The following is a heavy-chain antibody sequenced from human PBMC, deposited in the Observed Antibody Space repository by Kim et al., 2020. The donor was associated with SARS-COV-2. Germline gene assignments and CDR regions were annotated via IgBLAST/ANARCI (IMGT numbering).Heavy chain of an antibody. CDR3: ARAGRYYGSGRPNWFDP. D-gene: IGHD3-10*01. CDR1: GGTFSGYS. V-gene: IGHV4-34*01. J-gene: IGHJ5*02. CDR2: INHSGST. Sequence: SETLSLTCAVYGGTFSGYSWSWIRQPPGKGLEWIGEINHSGSTNYNPSLKSRIIMSVDTTKNQFSLKLSTVTAADTAEYYCARAGRYYGSGRPNWFDPWGQGTLVTVSS.